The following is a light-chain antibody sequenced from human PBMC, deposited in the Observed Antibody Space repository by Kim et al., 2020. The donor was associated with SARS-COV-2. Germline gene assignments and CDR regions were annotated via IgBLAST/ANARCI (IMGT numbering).Light chain of an antibody. CDR3: MQRRHFPYT. CDR1: QSLLNSDGNTF. J-gene: IGKJ2*01. CDR2: TVS. V-gene: IGKV2-40*01. Sequence: DIVMTQTPLSLPVTPGEPASISCRSSQSLLNSDGNTFFDWYLQKPGQSPQLLIYTVSYRASGVPDRFSGSGSATDFTLKISRVEAEDVGIYYCMQRRHFPYTFGQGTKLEI.